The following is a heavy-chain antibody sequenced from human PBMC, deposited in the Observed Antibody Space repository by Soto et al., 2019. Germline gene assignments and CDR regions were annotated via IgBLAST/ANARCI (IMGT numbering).Heavy chain of an antibody. V-gene: IGHV3-15*07. CDR3: LLGSSWPPLDY. D-gene: IGHD6-13*01. Sequence: GVSLRLSCAASGFTFSNAWMNWVRQAPGKGLEWVGRIKSKTDGGTTDYAAPVKGRFTIPRDDSKNTLYLQMNSLKTEDTAVYYCLLGSSWPPLDYWGQGTLVTVSS. J-gene: IGHJ4*02. CDR2: IKSKTDGGTT. CDR1: GFTFSNAW.